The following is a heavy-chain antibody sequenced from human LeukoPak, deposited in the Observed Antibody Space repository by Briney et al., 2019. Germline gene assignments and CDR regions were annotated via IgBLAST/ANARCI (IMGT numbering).Heavy chain of an antibody. J-gene: IGHJ5*02. V-gene: IGHV4-39*01. CDR2: IYYSGST. CDR3: ARVDRAWSSSSFLPYNWFDP. CDR1: GGSISSSSYY. Sequence: SETLSLTCTVSGGSISSSSYYWGWIRQPPGKGLEWIGSIYYSGSTYYNPSLKSRATISVDTSKNQFSLKLSSVTAADTAVYYCARVDRAWSSSSFLPYNWFDPWGQGTLVTVSS. D-gene: IGHD6-6*01.